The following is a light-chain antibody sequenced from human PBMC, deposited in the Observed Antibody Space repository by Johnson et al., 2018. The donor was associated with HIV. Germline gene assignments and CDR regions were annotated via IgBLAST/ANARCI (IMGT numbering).Light chain of an antibody. CDR2: DNN. Sequence: QSVLTQPPSVSAAPGQKVTISCSGSSSNIGNNYVSWYQQLPGTAPKLLIYDNNKRPSGIPDRFSGSKSGTSATLAITGLHTGDEADYYCGTWDSSLSAEVFGTGTKVTVL. V-gene: IGLV1-51*01. CDR1: SSNIGNNY. J-gene: IGLJ1*01. CDR3: GTWDSSLSAEV.